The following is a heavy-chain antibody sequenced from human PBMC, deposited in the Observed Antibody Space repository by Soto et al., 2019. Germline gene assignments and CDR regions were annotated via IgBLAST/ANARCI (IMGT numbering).Heavy chain of an antibody. D-gene: IGHD1-26*01. J-gene: IGHJ6*02. CDR3: ARFNRGSYIAGHSYYGMDV. CDR1: GYSFTSYW. Sequence: GESLKISCKGSGYSFTSYWISWVRQMPGKGLEWMGRIDPSDSYTNYSPSFQGHVTISADKSISTAYLQWSSLKASDTAMYYCARFNRGSYIAGHSYYGMDVGGQGTTVTVPS. V-gene: IGHV5-10-1*01. CDR2: IDPSDSYT.